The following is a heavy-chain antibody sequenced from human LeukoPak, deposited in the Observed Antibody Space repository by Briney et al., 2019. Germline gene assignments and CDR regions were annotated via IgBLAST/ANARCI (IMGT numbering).Heavy chain of an antibody. CDR1: GGSISGYF. Sequence: SETLSLTCTASGGSISGYFWSWIRQPPGKGLQWIGYIYYSGSTNYNPSLKSRVTISVDTSNNQFSLKLSSVTAADTVVYYCARWGSSGFDYWGQGTLVTVSS. V-gene: IGHV4-59*01. J-gene: IGHJ4*02. D-gene: IGHD3-22*01. CDR2: IYYSGST. CDR3: ARWGSSGFDY.